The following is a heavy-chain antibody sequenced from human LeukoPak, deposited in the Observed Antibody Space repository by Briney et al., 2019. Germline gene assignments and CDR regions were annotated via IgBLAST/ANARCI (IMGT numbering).Heavy chain of an antibody. CDR3: AKDTTYDFWSGYYTS. Sequence: PGGSLRLSCAASGFTLRSYAMSWVRQAPGKGLEWVSAISGSDYSTYYADSVKGRFTISRDNSKSTVSLQMNSLRAEDTAVYYCAKDTTYDFWSGYYTSWGQGTLVTVSS. CDR1: GFTLRSYA. CDR2: ISGSDYST. V-gene: IGHV3-23*01. D-gene: IGHD3-3*01. J-gene: IGHJ4*02.